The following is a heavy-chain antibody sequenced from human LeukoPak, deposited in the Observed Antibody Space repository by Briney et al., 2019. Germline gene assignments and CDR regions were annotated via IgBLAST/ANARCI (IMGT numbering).Heavy chain of an antibody. CDR2: ISSSGSTI. Sequence: AGSVRLSCAASGFTFSSYAMHWVRQAPGKGLEWVSYISSSGSTIYYADSVKGRFTISRDNAKNSLYLQMNSLRAEDTAVYYCAELGITMIGGVWGKGTTVTI. CDR1: GFTFSSYA. J-gene: IGHJ6*03. D-gene: IGHD3-10*02. CDR3: AELGITMIGGV. V-gene: IGHV3-48*03.